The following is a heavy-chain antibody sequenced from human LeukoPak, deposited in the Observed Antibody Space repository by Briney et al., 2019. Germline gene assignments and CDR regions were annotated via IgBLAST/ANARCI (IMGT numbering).Heavy chain of an antibody. Sequence: ASVKVSSKASGYTFTSYYMHWVRQAPGQGLEWMGIINPSVGSTSYAQKFQGRVTMTRDTSTSTVYMELSSLRSEDTAVYYCATQRSTVGAFDIWGQGTMVTVSS. J-gene: IGHJ3*02. D-gene: IGHD4-23*01. CDR3: ATQRSTVGAFDI. V-gene: IGHV1-46*01. CDR2: INPSVGST. CDR1: GYTFTSYY.